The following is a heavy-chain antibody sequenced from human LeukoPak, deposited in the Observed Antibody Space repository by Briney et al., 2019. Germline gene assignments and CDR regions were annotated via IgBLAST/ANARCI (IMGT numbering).Heavy chain of an antibody. CDR3: ARLWIAVASKLISFDY. J-gene: IGHJ4*02. Sequence: ASVKVSCKASGYTFTSNGITWVRQAPGQGLEWMGWISAYNGNTNYAQKLQGRVTMTTDTSTSTAYMELRSLRSGDTAVYYCARLWIAVASKLISFDYWGQGTLVTVSS. CDR1: GYTFTSNG. V-gene: IGHV1-18*01. D-gene: IGHD6-19*01. CDR2: ISAYNGNT.